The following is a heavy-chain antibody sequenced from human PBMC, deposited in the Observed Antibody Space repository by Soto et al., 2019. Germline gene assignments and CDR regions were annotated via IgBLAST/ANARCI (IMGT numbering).Heavy chain of an antibody. Sequence: EVQLVESGGGLVQPGGSLRLSCAASGFTFSSYEMNWVRQAPGKGLEWVSYISSSGSTIYYADSVKGRFTISRDNAKNSMNLQKNSLRAEDTAVYYCARGQYSSGGGYFDYWGQETLVTVSS. D-gene: IGHD6-19*01. V-gene: IGHV3-48*03. J-gene: IGHJ4*02. CDR3: ARGQYSSGGGYFDY. CDR2: ISSSGSTI. CDR1: GFTFSSYE.